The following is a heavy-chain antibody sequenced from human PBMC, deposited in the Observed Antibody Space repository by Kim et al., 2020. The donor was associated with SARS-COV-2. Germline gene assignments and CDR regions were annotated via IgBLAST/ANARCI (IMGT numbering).Heavy chain of an antibody. J-gene: IGHJ4*02. CDR1: GFTFSSYS. Sequence: GGSLRLSCAASGFTFSSYSMNWVRQAPGKGLEWVSYISSSSSTIYYADSVKGRFTISRDNAKNSLYLQMNSLRDEDTAVYYCAREGGDYYDSSGGTYYFDYWGQGTLVTVSS. CDR3: AREGGDYYDSSGGTYYFDY. CDR2: ISSSSSTI. D-gene: IGHD3-22*01. V-gene: IGHV3-48*02.